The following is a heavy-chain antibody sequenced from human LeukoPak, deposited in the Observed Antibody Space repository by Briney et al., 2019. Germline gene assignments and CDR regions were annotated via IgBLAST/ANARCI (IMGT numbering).Heavy chain of an antibody. CDR1: GYTFTDYY. CDR2: INPNTGAT. CDR3: ARTRVERTYYYGVDV. V-gene: IGHV1-2*02. Sequence: ASVKVSCKASGYTFTDYYMHCVRQAPGQGLEWMGWINPNTGATNYAQKFQGRVTMTRDTSMSTAYMELSRLTSDDTAVYYCARTRVERTYYYGVDVWGQGTTVTVSS. J-gene: IGHJ6*02. D-gene: IGHD3-3*01.